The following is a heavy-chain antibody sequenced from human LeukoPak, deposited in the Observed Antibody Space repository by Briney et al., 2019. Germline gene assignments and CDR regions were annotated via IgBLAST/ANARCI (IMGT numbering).Heavy chain of an antibody. J-gene: IGHJ5*02. D-gene: IGHD2-15*01. V-gene: IGHV1-2*02. Sequence: ASVKVSCKASGYTFSGYYIYWVRQAPGQGLEWMGWVNPNSGGANYAQKFQGRVTMTRDMSISTAYMELSRLRSDDTAVYYCARVGTVGGWFDPWGQGTLLTVSS. CDR2: VNPNSGGA. CDR1: GYTFSGYY. CDR3: ARVGTVGGWFDP.